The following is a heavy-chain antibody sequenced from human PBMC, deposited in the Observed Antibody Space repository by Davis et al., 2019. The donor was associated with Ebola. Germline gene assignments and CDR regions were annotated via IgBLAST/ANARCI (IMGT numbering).Heavy chain of an antibody. CDR3: AKTHDGSYFYGMDV. D-gene: IGHD3-10*01. CDR2: IYACDSDT. J-gene: IGHJ6*02. CDR1: GSRFNSNW. V-gene: IGHV5-51*01. Sequence: GESLKISCRISGSRFNSNWIGWVRQVPGKGLEWMGIIYACDSDTRYSPSFQGHVTISVDESINTAYLHWGSLEASDTATYYCAKTHDGSYFYGMDVWGQGTTVTVSS.